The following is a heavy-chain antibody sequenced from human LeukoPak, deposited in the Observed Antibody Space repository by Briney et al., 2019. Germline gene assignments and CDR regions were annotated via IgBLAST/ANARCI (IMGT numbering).Heavy chain of an antibody. CDR1: GYTFTSYY. Sequence: GASVKVSCKASGYTFTSYYMHWVRQAPGQGLEWMGINNPSGGSTSYAQKFQGRVTMTRDTSTGTVYMELSSLRSEDTAVYYCAREDSGSYPGDYWGQGTLVTVSS. J-gene: IGHJ4*02. V-gene: IGHV1-46*01. D-gene: IGHD3-10*01. CDR3: AREDSGSYPGDY. CDR2: NNPSGGST.